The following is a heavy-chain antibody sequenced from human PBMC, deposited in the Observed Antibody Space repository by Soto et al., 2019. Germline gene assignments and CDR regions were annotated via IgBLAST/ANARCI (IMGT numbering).Heavy chain of an antibody. CDR3: AHRQRTVYFDY. J-gene: IGHJ4*02. Sequence: QITLKESGPMLVKPTQTLTLTCTFSGFSLSTSGVGVGWIRQPPGKALEWLALLYWDDDKRYSPSLKSRLTITKDTSKNQVVLTMTNMDPVDTATYYCAHRQRTVYFDYWGQGTPVTVSS. V-gene: IGHV2-5*02. CDR1: GFSLSTSGVG. CDR2: LYWDDDK. D-gene: IGHD4-17*01.